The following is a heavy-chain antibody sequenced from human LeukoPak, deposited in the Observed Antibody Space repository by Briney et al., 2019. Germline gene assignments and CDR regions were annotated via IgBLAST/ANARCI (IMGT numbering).Heavy chain of an antibody. CDR2: ISSSSSTI. CDR1: GFTFSSYS. CDR3: AKDPDVYAQSYWYFDL. D-gene: IGHD5/OR15-5a*01. J-gene: IGHJ2*01. Sequence: GGSLRLSCAASGFTFSSYSMNWVRQAPGKGLEWVSYISSSSSTIYYADSVKGRFTISRDNSKNTLYLQMNSLRAEDTAVYYCAKDPDVYAQSYWYFDLWGRGTLVTVSS. V-gene: IGHV3-48*01.